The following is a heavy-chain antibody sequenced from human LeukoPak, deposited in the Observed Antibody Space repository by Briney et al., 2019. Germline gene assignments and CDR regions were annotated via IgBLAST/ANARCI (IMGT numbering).Heavy chain of an antibody. CDR2: IFTSGSP. CDR1: GGSISSGSYY. V-gene: IGHV4-61*02. Sequence: SQTLSLTRTVSGGSISSGSYYWSWIRQPAGKGLEWIGRIFTSGSPNYNPSLKSRVTISVDTSKNQFSLRLSPVAAADTAVYYCARGDYGGHYDYWGQGTLVTVSS. CDR3: ARGDYGGHYDY. D-gene: IGHD4-23*01. J-gene: IGHJ4*02.